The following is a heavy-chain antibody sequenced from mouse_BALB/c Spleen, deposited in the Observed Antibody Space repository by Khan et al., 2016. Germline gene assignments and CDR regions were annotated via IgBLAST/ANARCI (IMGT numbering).Heavy chain of an antibody. J-gene: IGHJ3*01. CDR2: ISYSGST. Sequence: EVQLQESGPGLVKPSQSLSLTCTVTGYSITSDYAWNWIRQFPENKLEWMGYISYSGSTRYNPSLKSRISITRDTSKNQFYLQLNSGTTEDTATYYCARGSGYVWAYWCQGSLFTVAA. V-gene: IGHV3-2*02. D-gene: IGHD3-1*01. CDR1: GYSITSDYA. CDR3: ARGSGYVWAY.